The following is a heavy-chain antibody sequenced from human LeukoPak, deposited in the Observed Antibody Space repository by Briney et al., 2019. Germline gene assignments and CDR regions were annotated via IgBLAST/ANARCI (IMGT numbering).Heavy chain of an antibody. CDR2: ISGSGGST. D-gene: IGHD3-22*01. J-gene: IGHJ4*02. CDR1: GFTFSSFA. V-gene: IGHV3-23*01. Sequence: GGSLRLSCAASGFTFSSFAMTWVRQAPGKGLEWVSGISGSGGSTYYADSVKGRFTISRDNSKNTLYLQMNSLRAEDTAVYYCAKGRVTVVITGIDYLGQGTLVTVSS. CDR3: AKGRVTVVITGIDY.